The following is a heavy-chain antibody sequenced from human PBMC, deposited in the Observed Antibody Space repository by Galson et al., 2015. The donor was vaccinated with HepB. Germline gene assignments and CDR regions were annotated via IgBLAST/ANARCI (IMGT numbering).Heavy chain of an antibody. V-gene: IGHV2-70*11. CDR3: ARMLAGSHLDYVDF. D-gene: IGHD3-10*01. CDR2: IDWDDDK. CDR1: GFSLSTSGMC. J-gene: IGHJ4*02. Sequence: PALVKPTQTLTLTCTLSGFSLSTSGMCVSWIRQPPGKALEWVARIDWDDDKYYSTSLKTRLTISKDTSKNQVVLTLTNMDPVDTATYYCARMLAGSHLDYVDFWGQGTLVTVSS.